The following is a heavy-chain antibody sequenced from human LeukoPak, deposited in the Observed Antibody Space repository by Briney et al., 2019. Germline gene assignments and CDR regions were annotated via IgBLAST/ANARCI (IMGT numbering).Heavy chain of an antibody. D-gene: IGHD2-15*01. CDR1: GYTFTNYT. J-gene: IGHJ5*01. CDR2: VTGSGGDT. V-gene: IGHV3-23*01. CDR3: ARGTLEHCSGASCYPLDS. Sequence: GVSLRLSCAISGYTFTNYTISWNCQTPGQGLEFVSVVTGSGGDTYDTGSVNGRFTISRDNSKTTLYLRMTSLSAEDTVLYYCARGTLEHCSGASCYPLDSWGQGTLVTVSS.